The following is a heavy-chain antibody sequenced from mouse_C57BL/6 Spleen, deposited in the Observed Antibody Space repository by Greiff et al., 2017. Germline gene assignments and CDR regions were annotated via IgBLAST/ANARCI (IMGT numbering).Heavy chain of an antibody. Sequence: VQLQQSGAELVRPGASVKLSCTASGFNIKDYYMHWVKQRPEQGLEWIGWIDPEDGATEYAPKFQGQATMTADTSSNTAYLQLSSLTSEDTAVXYCTTGSTTDYFDYWGQGTTVTVSS. V-gene: IGHV14-1*01. D-gene: IGHD1-1*01. J-gene: IGHJ2*01. CDR2: IDPEDGAT. CDR1: GFNIKDYY. CDR3: TTGSTTDYFDY.